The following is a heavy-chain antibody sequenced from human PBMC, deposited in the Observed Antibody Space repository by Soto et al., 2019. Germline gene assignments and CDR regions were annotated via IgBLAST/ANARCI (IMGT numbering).Heavy chain of an antibody. Sequence: QVKLVQSGAEVKKPGASVKVSCKASGYTFTSYGISWVRQAPGQGLEWMGWISAYNGNTNYAQKLQGRATMTTDTSASTAYMDLRSPRADDTAVYYCASSIAAAVDFDYWSQRTLVTVSS. CDR2: ISAYNGNT. D-gene: IGHD6-13*01. V-gene: IGHV1-18*01. J-gene: IGHJ4*02. CDR1: GYTFTSYG. CDR3: ASSIAAAVDFDY.